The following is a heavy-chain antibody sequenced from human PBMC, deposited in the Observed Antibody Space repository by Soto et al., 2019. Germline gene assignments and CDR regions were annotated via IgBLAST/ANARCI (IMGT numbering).Heavy chain of an antibody. CDR2: IWYDGSNK. CDR1: GFTFSSYG. Sequence: GGSLRLSCAASGFTFSSYGMHWVRQAPGKGLEWVAVIWYDGSNKYYADSVKGRFTISRDNSKNTLYLQMNSLRAEDTAVYYCARDGGYSSARASWFDPWGQGTLVTVSS. D-gene: IGHD6-19*01. J-gene: IGHJ5*02. CDR3: ARDGGYSSARASWFDP. V-gene: IGHV3-33*01.